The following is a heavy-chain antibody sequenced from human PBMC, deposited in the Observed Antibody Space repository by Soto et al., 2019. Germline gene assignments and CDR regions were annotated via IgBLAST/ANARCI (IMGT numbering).Heavy chain of an antibody. CDR2: ISRDGSYI. D-gene: IGHD3-3*01. CDR3: ARTRNGGVADSFDS. J-gene: IGHJ5*01. V-gene: IGHV3-30*04. CDR1: GFTFSRHA. Sequence: GGSLRLSCAASGFTFSRHAIHWVRLTPGRGLEWVLAISRDGSYIYYTDSVKGRFTVSRDNSKNTVFVQMNRLIPDDTALYFCARTRNGGVADSFDSWGQGTRVTVSS.